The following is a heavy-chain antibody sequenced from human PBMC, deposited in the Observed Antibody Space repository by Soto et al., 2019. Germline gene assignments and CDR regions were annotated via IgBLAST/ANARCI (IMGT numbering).Heavy chain of an antibody. CDR2: ISRDGSYI. D-gene: IGHD3-3*01. CDR3: ARTRNGGVADSFDS. J-gene: IGHJ5*01. V-gene: IGHV3-30*04. CDR1: GFTFSRHA. Sequence: GGSLRLSCAASGFTFSRHAIHWVRLTPGRGLEWVLAISRDGSYIYYTDSVKGRFTVSRDNSKNTVFVQMNRLIPDDTALYFCARTRNGGVADSFDSWGQGTRVTVSS.